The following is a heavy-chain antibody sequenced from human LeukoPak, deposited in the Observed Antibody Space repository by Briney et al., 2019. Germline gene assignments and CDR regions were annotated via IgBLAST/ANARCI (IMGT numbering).Heavy chain of an antibody. J-gene: IGHJ4*02. Sequence: GGSLRLSCVASGFILSSYGMHWVRQAPGKGLEWVAVIWYDGTNKYYGDSVKGRFTISRDNSKNTLYLQINRLRVEDTAVYYCSRDKIYDFWSGHNFDYWGQGTLVTVSS. D-gene: IGHD3-3*01. CDR3: SRDKIYDFWSGHNFDY. CDR1: GFILSSYG. CDR2: IWYDGTNK. V-gene: IGHV3-33*01.